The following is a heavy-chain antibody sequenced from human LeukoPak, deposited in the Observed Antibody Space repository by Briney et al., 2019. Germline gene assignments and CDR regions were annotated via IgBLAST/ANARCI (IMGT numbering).Heavy chain of an antibody. CDR3: AKDSRVYTSSSPGDYFDF. V-gene: IGHV3-30*18. Sequence: PGGSLRLSCAASGFTFSDYGMHWVRQAPGKGLEWVAVISYDGGIEYYVDSVKGRFTISRDSSKKTLYLQLNSLRPEDTAVYYCAKDSRVYTSSSPGDYFDFWGQGTLVTVSS. J-gene: IGHJ4*02. CDR2: ISYDGGIE. CDR1: GFTFSDYG. D-gene: IGHD6-6*01.